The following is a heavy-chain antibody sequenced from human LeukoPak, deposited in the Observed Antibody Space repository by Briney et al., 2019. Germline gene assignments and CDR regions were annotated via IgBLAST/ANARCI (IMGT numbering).Heavy chain of an antibody. J-gene: IGHJ4*02. D-gene: IGHD3-22*01. V-gene: IGHV3-48*01. CDR3: ARVESYYDSSGYPY. CDR1: GFTFSSYS. CDR2: ISSSSSTI. Sequence: PGGSLRLSCAASGFTFSSYSMNWVRQAPGKGLEWVSYISSSSSTIYYADSVKGRSTISRDNAKNSLYLQMNSLRAEDTAVYYCARVESYYDSSGYPYWGQGTLVTVSS.